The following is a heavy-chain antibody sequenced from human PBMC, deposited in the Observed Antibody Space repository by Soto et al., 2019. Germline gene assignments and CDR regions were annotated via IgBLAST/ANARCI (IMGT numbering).Heavy chain of an antibody. CDR1: GFTFNNYA. CDR3: AKLGSSSWSPHYYFDY. V-gene: IGHV3-23*01. Sequence: GGSLRLSCAASGFTFNNYATGWVRQAPGKGLEWVSAITDSGDDTYYIDSVKGRFTISRDNSKSTLYLQMNSLRAEDTAIYYCAKLGSSSWSPHYYFDYWGQGTLVTVSS. J-gene: IGHJ4*02. CDR2: ITDSGDDT. D-gene: IGHD2-2*01.